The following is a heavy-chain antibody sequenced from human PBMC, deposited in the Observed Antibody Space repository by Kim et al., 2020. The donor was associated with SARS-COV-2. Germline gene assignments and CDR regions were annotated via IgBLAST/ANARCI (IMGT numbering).Heavy chain of an antibody. J-gene: IGHJ6*02. CDR1: GGTFSSYA. CDR3: ARVGYYYYGMDV. V-gene: IGHV1-69*13. D-gene: IGHD3-10*01. CDR2: IIPIFGTA. Sequence: SVKVSCKASGGTFSSYAISWVRQAPGQGLEWMGGIIPIFGTANYAQKFQGRVTITADESTSTAYMELSSLRSEDTAVYYCARVGYYYYGMDVWGQGTTVTVSS.